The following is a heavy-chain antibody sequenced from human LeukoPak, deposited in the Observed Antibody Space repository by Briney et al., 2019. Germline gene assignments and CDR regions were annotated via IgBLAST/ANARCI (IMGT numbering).Heavy chain of an antibody. V-gene: IGHV3-43*02. D-gene: IGHD3-10*01. CDR1: GFTFDDYA. J-gene: IGHJ4*02. CDR2: ISGDGGST. CDR3: AKDIPPNYYGSGSYSDY. Sequence: GGSLRLSCAASGFTFDDYAMHWVRQAPGKGLEWVSLISGDGGSTYYADSVKGRFTISRDNSKNSLYLQMNSLRTEDTALYYCAKDIPPNYYGSGSYSDYWGQGTLVTASS.